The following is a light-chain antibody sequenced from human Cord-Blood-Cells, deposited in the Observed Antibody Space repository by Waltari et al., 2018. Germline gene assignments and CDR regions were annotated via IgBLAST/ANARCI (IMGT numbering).Light chain of an antibody. CDR3: SSYTSSSISYV. V-gene: IGLV2-14*01. J-gene: IGLJ1*01. Sequence: QSALTQPASVSGSPGQSITISCTGTSSDVGGYNYVSWYQQHPGKAPKLMIYDVSKRPSGVSNRFSGSKSGNTASRTISGLQAEDEADYYCSSYTSSSISYVFGTGTKVTVL. CDR2: DVS. CDR1: SSDVGGYNY.